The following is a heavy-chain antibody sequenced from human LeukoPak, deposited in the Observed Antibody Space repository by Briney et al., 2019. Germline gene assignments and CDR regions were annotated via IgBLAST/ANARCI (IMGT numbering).Heavy chain of an antibody. CDR1: GYTFTGYY. D-gene: IGHD4-17*01. V-gene: IGHV1-2*02. Sequence: ASVKVSCKASGYTFTGYYMRWVRQAPGQGLEWMGWINPNSGGTNYAQKFQGRVTMTTDTSTSTAYMELRSLRSDDTAVYYCARDTVTTWGHYFDYWGQGTLVTVSS. CDR3: ARDTVTTWGHYFDY. CDR2: INPNSGGT. J-gene: IGHJ4*02.